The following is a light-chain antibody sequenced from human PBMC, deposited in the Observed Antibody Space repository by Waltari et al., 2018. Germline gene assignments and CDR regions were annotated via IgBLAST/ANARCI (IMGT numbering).Light chain of an antibody. J-gene: IGKJ1*01. V-gene: IGKV4-1*01. CDR3: QRYYSARRT. CDR1: QSVLNNSDKKNS. Sequence: DIVMTQSPDSLALSLGERASINCRSNQSVLNNSDKKNSLAWYQQKPGQPPRLLIYWASTRESGVPDRFRGSGSGTDFALTISSLQAEDVAVYYCQRYYSARRTFGQGTKVEV. CDR2: WAS.